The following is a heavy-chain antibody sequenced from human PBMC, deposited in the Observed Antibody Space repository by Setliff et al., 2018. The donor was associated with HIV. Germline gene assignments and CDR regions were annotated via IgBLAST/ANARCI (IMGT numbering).Heavy chain of an antibody. CDR3: ARGPTTVTNYYYYYMDV. CDR1: GFTFSSYA. Sequence: GGSLRLSCAASGFTFSSYAMHWVRQAPGKGLEWVAVISYDGSNKYYADSVKGRVTISRDNSKNTLYLQMNSLRTDDTAVYFCARGPTTVTNYYYYYMDVWGEGTTVTVS. J-gene: IGHJ6*03. CDR2: ISYDGSNK. D-gene: IGHD4-17*01. V-gene: IGHV3-30*04.